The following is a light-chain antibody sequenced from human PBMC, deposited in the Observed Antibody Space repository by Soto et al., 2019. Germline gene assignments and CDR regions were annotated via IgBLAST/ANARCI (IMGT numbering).Light chain of an antibody. Sequence: EIVMTQSPATLSVSPGERVTLSCRASQSVGSRVAWYQQKTGQAPRLLIYGASTRATGIPARFSGSGSGTEFTLTISSLQSEDFAVYFCQQYNNWPPSTFGQGTMLDIE. CDR1: QSVGSR. CDR2: GAS. CDR3: QQYNNWPPST. J-gene: IGKJ2*01. V-gene: IGKV3-15*01.